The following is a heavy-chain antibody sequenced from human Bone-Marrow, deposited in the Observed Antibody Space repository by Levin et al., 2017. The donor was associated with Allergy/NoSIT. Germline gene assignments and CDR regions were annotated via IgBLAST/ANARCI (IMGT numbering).Heavy chain of an antibody. CDR3: AKDSDPDYYFDF. V-gene: IGHV3-30*19. CDR2: ISYDGSEK. CDR1: GNISDKSG. Sequence: PGGSLRLSCAVSGNISDKSGTHWVRQGQGKGLEWVAVISYDGSEKYYDATVKGRFTISRDISTNTVYLQMKTLRPEDTAIYYCAKDSDPDYYFDFWGQGTLVTVSS. J-gene: IGHJ4*02.